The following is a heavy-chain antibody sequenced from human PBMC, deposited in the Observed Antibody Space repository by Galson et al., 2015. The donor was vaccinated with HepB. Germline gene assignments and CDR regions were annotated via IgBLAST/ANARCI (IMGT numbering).Heavy chain of an antibody. Sequence: SLRLSCAASGFTFSSYSMNWVRQAPGKGLEWVSTISSSSSYIYYADSVKGRFTISRDNAKNSLYLQMNSLRAEDTAVYYCARTLSMYYFDYWGQGTLVTVSS. CDR2: ISSSSSYI. D-gene: IGHD2/OR15-2a*01. CDR3: ARTLSMYYFDY. CDR1: GFTFSSYS. V-gene: IGHV3-21*01. J-gene: IGHJ4*02.